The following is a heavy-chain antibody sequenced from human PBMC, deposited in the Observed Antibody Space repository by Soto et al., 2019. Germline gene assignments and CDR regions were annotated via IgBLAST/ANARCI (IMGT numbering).Heavy chain of an antibody. CDR1: GGTFSSYT. D-gene: IGHD5-18*01. V-gene: IGHV1-69*08. Sequence: QVQLVQSGAEVKKPGSSVKVSCKASGGTFSSYTISWVRQAPGQGLEWMGRIIPILGIANYAQKFQGRVTITADKSTGTAYMELSILRSEDTAVYSCAREGTAMVTGYWGQGALVTVSS. CDR3: AREGTAMVTGY. CDR2: IIPILGIA. J-gene: IGHJ4*02.